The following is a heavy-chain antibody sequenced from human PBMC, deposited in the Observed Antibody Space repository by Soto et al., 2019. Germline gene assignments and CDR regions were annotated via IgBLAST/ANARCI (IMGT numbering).Heavy chain of an antibody. Sequence: QITLKESGPTLVKPTQTLTLTCTFSGFSFSTSGVAVGWVRQPPGKALEWLVFIYWDDDKRYSPSLKSKLTITKDTSKNQVVLTMTNVGPVDTATYYCVHRPDFSSGTYGWFDPWGQGMLVTVSS. V-gene: IGHV2-5*02. D-gene: IGHD6-19*01. CDR3: VHRPDFSSGTYGWFDP. CDR1: GFSFSTSGVA. CDR2: IYWDDDK. J-gene: IGHJ5*02.